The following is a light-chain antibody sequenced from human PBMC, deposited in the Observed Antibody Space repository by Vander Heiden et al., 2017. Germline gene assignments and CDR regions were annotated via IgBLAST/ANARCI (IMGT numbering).Light chain of an antibody. CDR2: QVS. CDR3: GQGKPCPWT. CDR1: QSLVYSDGNTY. J-gene: IGKJ1*01. V-gene: IGKV2-30*01. Sequence: DVVLTQSPLSLPVTLGQPASISCRSSQSLVYSDGNTYLNWFQQRPGQSPRRLIYQVSNRDSRVPDRFSGSGSGTDFTLKISRVEAEDVGVYYCGQGKPCPWTFGQGTKVEIK.